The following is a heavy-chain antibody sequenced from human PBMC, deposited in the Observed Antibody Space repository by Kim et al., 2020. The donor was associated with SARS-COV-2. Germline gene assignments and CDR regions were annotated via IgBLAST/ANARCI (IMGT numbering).Heavy chain of an antibody. V-gene: IGHV3-11*01. CDR3: AIDPVRGDGYNYDT. D-gene: IGHD5-12*01. J-gene: IGHJ5*02. Sequence: GGSLRLSCAASGFTFSDYYMTWIRQAPGKGLEWISCIDKSGRATYYADSVKGRFTISRDNAKNSLYLQMNTLRAEDTAVYYCAIDPVRGDGYNYDTWGQGTLLTVSS. CDR2: IDKSGRAT. CDR1: GFTFSDYY.